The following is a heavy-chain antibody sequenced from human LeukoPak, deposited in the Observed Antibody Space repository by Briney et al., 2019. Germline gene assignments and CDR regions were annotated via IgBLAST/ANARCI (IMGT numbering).Heavy chain of an antibody. CDR2: ISWNSGRI. V-gene: IGHV3-9*02. CDR3: AKDISSYYDSRGYDY. CDR1: GFTSDDYA. D-gene: IGHD3-3*01. J-gene: IGHJ4*02. Sequence: PGGSLRLSCAASGFTSDDYAMHWVRQAPGKGLEWVSGISWNSGRIGYADSVEGRFTISRDNAKNSLYLQMNSLRAEDMALYYCAKDISSYYDSRGYDYWGQGTLVTVSS.